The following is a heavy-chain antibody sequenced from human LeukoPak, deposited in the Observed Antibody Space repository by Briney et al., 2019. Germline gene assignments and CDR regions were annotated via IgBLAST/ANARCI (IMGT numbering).Heavy chain of an antibody. CDR3: ARDSIQQQLVLEDRGYPYYFDH. J-gene: IGHJ4*02. D-gene: IGHD6-13*01. CDR1: RFTFSSYS. V-gene: IGHV3-21*01. CDR2: ISSSGNYI. Sequence: TGGSLRLSCAASRFTFSSYSMNWVRQAPGKGLEWVSSISSSGNYIYYADSVKGRFTISRDNAKNSLYLQMNSLRAEDTAVYYCARDSIQQQLVLEDRGYPYYFDHWGQGTLVTVSS.